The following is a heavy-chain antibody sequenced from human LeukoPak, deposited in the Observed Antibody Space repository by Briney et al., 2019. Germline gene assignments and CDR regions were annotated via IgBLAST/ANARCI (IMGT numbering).Heavy chain of an antibody. Sequence: PGGSLRLSCAASGLTFSSYSMNWVRQAPGKGLEWVSSISSSSSYIYYADSVKGRFTISRDNPKNSLYLQMNILRAEDTPVYYCARVGVPRACGDYYYYYGMDVWGQGTTVTVSS. CDR3: ARVGVPRACGDYYYYYGMDV. D-gene: IGHD3-3*01. V-gene: IGHV3-21*01. CDR1: GLTFSSYS. CDR2: ISSSSSYI. J-gene: IGHJ6*02.